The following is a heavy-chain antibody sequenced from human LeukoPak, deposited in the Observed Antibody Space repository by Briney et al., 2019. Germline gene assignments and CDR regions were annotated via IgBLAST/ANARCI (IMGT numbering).Heavy chain of an antibody. J-gene: IGHJ3*02. CDR2: IRGSGYST. CDR1: GFTFSTYA. Sequence: GGSLRLSCAASGFTFSTYAMSWVRQAPGKGLEWVSAIRGSGYSTYYADSVKGRFTISRDNSKNTLYLQMNGLRTDDTAVYYCAKRAYSDTYYAAFDIWGQGTLVTVSS. D-gene: IGHD1-26*01. V-gene: IGHV3-23*01. CDR3: AKRAYSDTYYAAFDI.